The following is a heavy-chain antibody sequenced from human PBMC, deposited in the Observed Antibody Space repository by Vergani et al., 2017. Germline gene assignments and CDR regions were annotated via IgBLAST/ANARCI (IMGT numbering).Heavy chain of an antibody. J-gene: IGHJ2*01. Sequence: QVQLVQSGAEVKKPGASVKASCKASGYTFTSYYIHWVRQAPGQGLEWMGIINPSGGSTSYAQKFQGRVTMTRDTSTSTVYMELSSLRSEDTAVYYCARGLSSLPPPLWGRGTLVTVSS. CDR1: GYTFTSYY. CDR2: INPSGGST. D-gene: IGHD6-6*01. V-gene: IGHV1-46*03. CDR3: ARGLSSLPPPL.